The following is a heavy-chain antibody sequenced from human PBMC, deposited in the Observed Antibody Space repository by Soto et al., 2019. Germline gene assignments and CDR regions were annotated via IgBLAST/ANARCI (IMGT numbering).Heavy chain of an antibody. Sequence: GGSLRLSCAASGFTFSSYSMNWVRQAPGKGLEWVSSISSSSSYIYYADSVKGRFTISRDNAKNSLYLQMNSLRAEDTAVYYCARADRGFYGSGSYYIRRWYYFDYWGQGTLVTVSS. CDR3: ARADRGFYGSGSYYIRRWYYFDY. CDR1: GFTFSSYS. D-gene: IGHD3-10*01. J-gene: IGHJ4*02. V-gene: IGHV3-21*01. CDR2: ISSSSSYI.